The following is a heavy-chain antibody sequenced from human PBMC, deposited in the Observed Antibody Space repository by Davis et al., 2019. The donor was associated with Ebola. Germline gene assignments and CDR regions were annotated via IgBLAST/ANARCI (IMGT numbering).Heavy chain of an antibody. Sequence: AASVKVSCKASRYAFTSYDINWVRQATGQGLEWMGWMNPNSGNTGYVERFQGRVTMSRNTSISTAYMELSSLRSEDTAVYYCARSGVRGYYIGMDVWGQGTTVTVSS. V-gene: IGHV1-8*01. CDR2: MNPNSGNT. J-gene: IGHJ6*02. CDR3: ARSGVRGYYIGMDV. D-gene: IGHD1-14*01. CDR1: RYAFTSYD.